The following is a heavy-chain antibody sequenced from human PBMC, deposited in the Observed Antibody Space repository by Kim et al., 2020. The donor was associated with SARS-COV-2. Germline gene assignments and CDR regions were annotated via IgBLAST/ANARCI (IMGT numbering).Heavy chain of an antibody. V-gene: IGHV3-66*01. D-gene: IGHD2-21*02. J-gene: IGHJ3*02. CDR3: ARATAYCGGDCPLGDAFDI. Sequence: GGSLRLSCAASGFTVSSNYMSWVRQAPGKGLEWVSVIYIGGSTYYADSVKGRFTISRDNSKNTLYLQMNSLRAEDTAVYYCARATAYCGGDCPLGDAFDIGGQGTMVPVSS. CDR2: IYIGGST. CDR1: GFTVSSNY.